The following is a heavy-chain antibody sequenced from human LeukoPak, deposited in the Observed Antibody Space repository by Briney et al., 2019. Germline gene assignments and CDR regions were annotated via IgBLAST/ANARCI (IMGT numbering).Heavy chain of an antibody. CDR1: GYTFTSYD. CDR2: MNPNSGNT. V-gene: IGHV1-8*01. Sequence: ASVTVSFTASGYTFTSYDINWVRQATGQGLEWMGWMNPNSGNTGYAQKFQGRVTMTRNTSISTAYMELSSLRSEDTAVYYCARTNYCSSTSCYPDYWGQGTLVTVSS. J-gene: IGHJ4*02. D-gene: IGHD2-2*01. CDR3: ARTNYCSSTSCYPDY.